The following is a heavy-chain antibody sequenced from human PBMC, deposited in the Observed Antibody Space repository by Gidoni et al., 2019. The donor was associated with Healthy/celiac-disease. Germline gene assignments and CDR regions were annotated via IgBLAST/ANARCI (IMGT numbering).Heavy chain of an antibody. CDR2: IIPILGIA. V-gene: IGHV1-69*04. Sequence: QVQLVQSGAEVKKPGSSVKVSCKASGGTFSSYAISWVRQAPGQGLEWMGRIIPILGIANYAQKFQGRVTITADKSTSTAYMELSSLRSEDTAVYYCARDIAEVGIGNWFDPWGQGTLVTVSS. CDR1: GGTFSSYA. CDR3: ARDIAEVGIGNWFDP. D-gene: IGHD2-21*01. J-gene: IGHJ5*02.